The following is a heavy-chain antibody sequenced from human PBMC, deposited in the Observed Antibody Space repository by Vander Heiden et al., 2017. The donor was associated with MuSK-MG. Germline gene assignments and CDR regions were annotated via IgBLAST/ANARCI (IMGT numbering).Heavy chain of an antibody. Sequence: QVQLQQWGAGLLKPSEKLSLTCAVYGGSFSAYDWSWIRKPAGKGLEWLGEINHSGSTNYNPSLKSRVTISVDTSKNQFSLKLSSVTAADTAVYYCARGRSYGDYASYFDYWGQGTLVTVSS. V-gene: IGHV4-34*01. J-gene: IGHJ4*02. CDR3: ARGRSYGDYASYFDY. D-gene: IGHD4-17*01. CDR1: GGSFSAYD. CDR2: INHSGST.